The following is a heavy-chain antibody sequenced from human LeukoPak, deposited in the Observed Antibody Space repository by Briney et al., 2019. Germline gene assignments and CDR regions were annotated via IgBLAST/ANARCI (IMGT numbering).Heavy chain of an antibody. D-gene: IGHD6-6*01. CDR2: MNPNSGNT. J-gene: IGHJ4*02. CDR3: ARAYSSSSRACDY. V-gene: IGHV1-8*01. Sequence: ASVKVSCKATGYTFTSYDINWVRQATGQGLEWMGWMNPNSGNTGYAQKFQGRVTMTRNTSISTAYMELSRLRSEDTAVYYCARAYSSSSRACDYWGQGTLVTVSS. CDR1: GYTFTSYD.